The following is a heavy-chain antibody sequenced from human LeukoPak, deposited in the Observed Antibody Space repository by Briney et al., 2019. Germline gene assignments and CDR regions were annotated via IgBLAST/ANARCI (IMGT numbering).Heavy chain of an antibody. D-gene: IGHD3-10*01. CDR1: GFTFSSYW. V-gene: IGHV3-7*01. Sequence: PGGSLRLSCAASGFTFSSYWMSWVRQAPGKGLEWVANIKQDETEKYYVDSVKGRFTISRDNDKNSLYLQMNSLRAEDTAVYYCARPSYNSGSYYDYWGQGTLVTVSS. CDR3: ARPSYNSGSYYDY. J-gene: IGHJ4*02. CDR2: IKQDETEK.